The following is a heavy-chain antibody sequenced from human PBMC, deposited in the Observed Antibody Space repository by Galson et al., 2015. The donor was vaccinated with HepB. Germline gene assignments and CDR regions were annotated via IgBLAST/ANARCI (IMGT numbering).Heavy chain of an antibody. V-gene: IGHV1-69*13. Sequence: SVKVSCKASGGTFSSYAISWVRQAPGQGLEWMGGIIPIFGTANYAQKFQGRVTITADESTSTAYMELSSLRSEDTAVYYCASSGILGFGSGGDYYYMDVWGKGTTVTVSS. CDR3: ASSGILGFGSGGDYYYMDV. CDR1: GGTFSSYA. CDR2: IIPIFGTA. J-gene: IGHJ6*03. D-gene: IGHD2-15*01.